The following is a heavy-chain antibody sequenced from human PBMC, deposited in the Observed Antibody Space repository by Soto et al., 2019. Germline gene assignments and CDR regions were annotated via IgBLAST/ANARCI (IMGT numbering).Heavy chain of an antibody. V-gene: IGHV4-39*01. J-gene: IGHJ4*02. CDR1: GGSISSSSYY. CDR2: IYYSGST. D-gene: IGHD3-3*01. CDR3: ARNNAFWSGYYIY. Sequence: PSETLSLTCTVSGGSISSSSYYWGWIRQPPGKGLEWIGSIYYSGSTYYNPSLKSRVTISVDTSKNQFSLKLSSVTAADTAVYYCARNNAFWSGYYIYCGQRTLVPVSP.